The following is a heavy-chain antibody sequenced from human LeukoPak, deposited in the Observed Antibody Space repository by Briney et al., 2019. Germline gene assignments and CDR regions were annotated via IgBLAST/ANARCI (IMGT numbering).Heavy chain of an antibody. CDR3: ARHRGAAASTTASDY. D-gene: IGHD6-13*01. Sequence: GGSLRLSCAASGFTFSSYWMSWVRQAPGKGLEWVANIKQDGSEKYYVDSVKGRFTISRDNAKNSLYLQMNSLRAEDTAVYYCARHRGAAASTTASDYWGQGTLVTVSS. CDR1: GFTFSSYW. V-gene: IGHV3-7*01. CDR2: IKQDGSEK. J-gene: IGHJ4*02.